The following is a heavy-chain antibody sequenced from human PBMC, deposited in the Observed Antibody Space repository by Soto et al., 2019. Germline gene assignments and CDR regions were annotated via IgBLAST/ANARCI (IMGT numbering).Heavy chain of an antibody. V-gene: IGHV4-34*01. D-gene: IGHD6-13*01. CDR2: INHSGST. CDR1: GGSFSGYY. J-gene: IGHJ4*02. CDR3: ARVLGIAAFDY. Sequence: SETLSLTCAVYGGSFSGYYWSWIRQPPGKGLEWIGEINHSGSTNYNPSLKSRVTISVDTSKNQFPLKLSSVTAADTAVYYCARVLGIAAFDYWGQGTLVTVSS.